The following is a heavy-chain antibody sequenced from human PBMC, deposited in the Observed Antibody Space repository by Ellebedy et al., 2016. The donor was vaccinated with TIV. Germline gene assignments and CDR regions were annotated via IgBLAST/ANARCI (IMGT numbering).Heavy chain of an antibody. D-gene: IGHD1-26*01. Sequence: GESLKISCAASGFTFSDYYMNWIRQAPGKGLEWVSYISSSGSTIYYADSVKGRFTISRDNAKNSLYLQMNSMRDEDTAVYYCARDEAEVGATFFGYWGQGTLVTVSS. CDR3: ARDEAEVGATFFGY. J-gene: IGHJ4*02. V-gene: IGHV3-11*04. CDR2: ISSSGSTI. CDR1: GFTFSDYY.